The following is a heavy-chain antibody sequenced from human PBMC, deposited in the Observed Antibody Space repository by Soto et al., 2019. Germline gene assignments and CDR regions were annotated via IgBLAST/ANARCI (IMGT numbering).Heavy chain of an antibody. V-gene: IGHV1-69*06. CDR2: IIPIFGTP. CDR3: ASSPIGVAASYYYGMDV. Sequence: SVKVSCKASGGTFSSYAISWVRQAPGQGLEWMGGIIPIFGTPNYAQKFQGRVTITADKSTSTAYMELSSLRSEDTAVYYCASSPIGVAASYYYGMDVWGQGTTVTVSS. CDR1: GGTFSSYA. D-gene: IGHD2-15*01. J-gene: IGHJ6*02.